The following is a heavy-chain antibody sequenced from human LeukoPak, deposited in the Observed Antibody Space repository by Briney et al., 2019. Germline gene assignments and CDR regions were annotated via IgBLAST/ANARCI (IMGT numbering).Heavy chain of an antibody. CDR1: GGSISSYY. CDR3: ARDMYRYSHDAFDI. D-gene: IGHD3-16*02. CDR2: IYTSGST. J-gene: IGHJ3*02. Sequence: SETLSLTCTVSGGSISSYYWNWIRQPAGKGLEWIGRIYTSGSTNYNPSLKTRVTMSGDTSKNQLSLKLTSLTAADTAVYYCARDMYRYSHDAFDIWGQGTMVTVSS. V-gene: IGHV4-4*07.